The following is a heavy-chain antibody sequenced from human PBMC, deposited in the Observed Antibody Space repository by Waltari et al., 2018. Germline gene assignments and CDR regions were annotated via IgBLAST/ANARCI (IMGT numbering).Heavy chain of an antibody. J-gene: IGHJ4*02. CDR2: ITYSGST. Sequence: QVQLQGSGPGLVKPSETLSLTCTVSGGPISTYHWHWIRQPPGKGLEWIGSITYSGSTNYSPSLESRVTISVDTAKNQFSLRVYSVTAADTAMYYCARVVVDSNGWYHFDYWGQGTLVTVSS. CDR1: GGPISTYH. V-gene: IGHV4-59*01. CDR3: ARVVVDSNGWYHFDY. D-gene: IGHD6-13*01.